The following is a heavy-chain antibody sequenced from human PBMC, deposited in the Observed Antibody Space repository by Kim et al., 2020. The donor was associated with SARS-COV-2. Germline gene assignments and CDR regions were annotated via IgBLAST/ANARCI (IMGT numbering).Heavy chain of an antibody. CDR2: ISYNGGST. CDR1: GFTFSNYA. Sequence: GGSLRLSCAASGFTFSNYAMSWGRQAPGKGLEWVSVISYNGGSTYYADSVKGRFTISRDNSKNTLYLQMNSLRAEDTAVYFCAVNWNFYYWGQGTLVTVS. D-gene: IGHD1-1*01. J-gene: IGHJ4*02. V-gene: IGHV3-23*01. CDR3: AVNWNFYY.